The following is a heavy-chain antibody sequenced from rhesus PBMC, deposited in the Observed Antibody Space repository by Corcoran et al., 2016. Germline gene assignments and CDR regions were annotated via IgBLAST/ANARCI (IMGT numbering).Heavy chain of an antibody. CDR2: IYGSGGSK. CDR1: GYSISSGYY. V-gene: IGHV4S14*01. D-gene: IGHD5-42*01. Sequence: QVQLQESGPGLVKPSETLSLTCAVSGYSISSGYYWGWIRQPPGKGLEGIGSIYGSGGSKYLNPSLKNRVTLSVDTSKNQLSLKLGSVTAADTAVYYCARVGSSWSEWDTVGTEWYFDLWGPGTPITISS. CDR3: ARVGSSWSEWDTVGTEWYFDL. J-gene: IGHJ2*01.